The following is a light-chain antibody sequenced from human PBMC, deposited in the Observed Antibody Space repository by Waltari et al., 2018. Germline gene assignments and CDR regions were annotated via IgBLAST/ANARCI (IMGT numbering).Light chain of an antibody. Sequence: QSVLTQPPSASGTPGQRVSMSCSGSSSNIGSNTVNWYKQLPGTAPKTLIYRNNQRPSGVPDLFSGSKSGTSASLAISGLLSEDEADYYCAAWDDSLNGVIFGGGTKLTVL. CDR1: SSNIGSNT. CDR2: RNN. V-gene: IGLV1-44*01. CDR3: AAWDDSLNGVI. J-gene: IGLJ2*01.